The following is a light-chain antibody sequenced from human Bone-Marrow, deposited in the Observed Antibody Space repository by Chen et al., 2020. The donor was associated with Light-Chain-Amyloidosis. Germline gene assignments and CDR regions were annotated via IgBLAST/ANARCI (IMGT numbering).Light chain of an antibody. CDR1: NVGSTR. Sequence: SSVLTQPSSVSVAPGQTPTIACGGNNVGSTRVHWYQQTPGQAPLLVVYDDSDRPSGIPERLSGSNSGNTATLTISRVEAGDEADYYCQVWDRSSGRPVFGGGTKLTVL. J-gene: IGLJ3*02. V-gene: IGLV3-21*02. CDR3: QVWDRSSGRPV. CDR2: DDS.